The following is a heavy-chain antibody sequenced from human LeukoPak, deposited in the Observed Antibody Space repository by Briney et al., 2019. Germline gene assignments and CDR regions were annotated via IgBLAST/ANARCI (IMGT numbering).Heavy chain of an antibody. J-gene: IGHJ4*02. CDR2: INHCGST. CDR3: ARRLRSGGRYYFDY. D-gene: IGHD2-15*01. CDR1: GGSFSGYY. Sequence: SETLSLTCAVYGGSFSGYYRSWIRQPPGKGLEWIGEINHCGSTNYNPSLKSRVTISVDTSKNQFSLKLSSVTAADTAVYYCARRLRSGGRYYFDYWGQGTLVTVSS. V-gene: IGHV4-34*01.